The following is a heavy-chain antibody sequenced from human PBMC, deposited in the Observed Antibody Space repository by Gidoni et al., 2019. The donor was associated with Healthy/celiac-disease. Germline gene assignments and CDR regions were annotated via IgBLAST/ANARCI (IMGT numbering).Heavy chain of an antibody. Sequence: QVQLVQSGAEVKKPGSSVKVSCKASGGTFSSYAISWVRQAPGQGLEWMGGIIPIFGTANYAQKFQGRVTITADEFTSTAYMELSSLRSEDTAVYYCARGRGGVGPLSNYGMDVWGQGTTVTVSS. CDR2: IIPIFGTA. CDR1: GGTFSSYA. V-gene: IGHV1-69*01. J-gene: IGHJ6*02. D-gene: IGHD3-3*01. CDR3: ARGRGGVGPLSNYGMDV.